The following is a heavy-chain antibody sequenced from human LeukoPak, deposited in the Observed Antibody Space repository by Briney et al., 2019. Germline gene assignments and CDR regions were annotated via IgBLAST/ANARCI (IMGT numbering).Heavy chain of an antibody. CDR1: GFTFSSYA. D-gene: IGHD3-3*01. Sequence: GGSLRLSCAASGFTFSSYAMSWVRQAPGKGLEWVSAISGSGGSTYYAGSVKGRFTISRDNSKNTLYLQMNSLRAEDTAVYYCARYYDFCSGPYYFDYWGQGTLVTVSS. V-gene: IGHV3-23*01. CDR3: ARYYDFCSGPYYFDY. J-gene: IGHJ4*02. CDR2: ISGSGGST.